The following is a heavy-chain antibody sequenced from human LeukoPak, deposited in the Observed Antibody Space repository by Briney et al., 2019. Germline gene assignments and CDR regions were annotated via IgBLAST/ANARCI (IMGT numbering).Heavy chain of an antibody. CDR2: INHSGST. CDR1: GGSFSGYY. D-gene: IGHD2-2*01. J-gene: IGHJ5*02. V-gene: IGHV4-34*01. CDR3: ARARTSRSWFDP. Sequence: PSETLPLTCAVYGGSFSGYYWSWIRQPPGKGLEWIGEINHSGSTNYNPSLKSRVTISVDTSKNQFSLKLSSVTAADTAVYYCARARTSRSWFDPWGQGTLVTVSS.